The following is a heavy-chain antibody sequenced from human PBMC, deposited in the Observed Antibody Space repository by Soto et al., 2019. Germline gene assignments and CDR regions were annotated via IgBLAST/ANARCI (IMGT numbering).Heavy chain of an antibody. CDR2: INPNSGDT. D-gene: IGHD3-10*01. Sequence: QVQLVQSGAEVKKPGASVRVSCKASGYTFTAYCVQWVRQAPGQGLQWMGWINPNSGDTKYAQEFQGRVTLTRDTSISTVYMELSRLTSDGPAVYYCARDMDYYYGSDTGNGDGVWGQGTTVTVYS. CDR1: GYTFTAYC. V-gene: IGHV1-2*02. CDR3: ARDMDYYYGSDTGNGDGV. J-gene: IGHJ6*02.